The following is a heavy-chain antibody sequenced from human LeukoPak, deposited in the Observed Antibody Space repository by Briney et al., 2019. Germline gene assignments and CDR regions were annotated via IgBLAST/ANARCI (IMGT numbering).Heavy chain of an antibody. Sequence: PGGSLRLSCAASGFTFSSYAMSWVRQAPGKGLEWVSAISGSGGSTYYADSVKGRFTISRDNSKNTLYLQMNSLRAEDTAVYYCAKWEYSSSWYLIFDYWGQGTLVTVSS. D-gene: IGHD6-13*01. CDR2: ISGSGGST. J-gene: IGHJ4*02. CDR1: GFTFSSYA. CDR3: AKWEYSSSWYLIFDY. V-gene: IGHV3-23*01.